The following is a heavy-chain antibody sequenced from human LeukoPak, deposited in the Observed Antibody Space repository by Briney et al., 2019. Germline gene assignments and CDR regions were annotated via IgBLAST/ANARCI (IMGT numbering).Heavy chain of an antibody. CDR2: IYPDDSET. CDR3: ARRPPYSSSSYYFDY. J-gene: IGHJ4*02. D-gene: IGHD6-6*01. Sequence: GESLKISCKGSGYSFTNYWIAWVRQMPGKGLEWMGIIYPDDSETRYNPSFQGQVTISADWSISTAYLQWSSLKASDTAMYYCARRPPYSSSSYYFDYWGQGALVTVPS. V-gene: IGHV5-51*01. CDR1: GYSFTNYW.